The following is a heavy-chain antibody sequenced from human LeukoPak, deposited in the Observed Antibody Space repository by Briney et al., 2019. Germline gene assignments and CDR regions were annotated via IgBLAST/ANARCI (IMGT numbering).Heavy chain of an antibody. V-gene: IGHV3-21*01. CDR3: ARGGVGHDFWSGYSPDY. J-gene: IGHJ4*01. CDR2: ISSSSSYI. CDR1: GFTFSSYS. D-gene: IGHD3-3*01. Sequence: GGSLRLSCAASGFTFSSYSMNWVRQAPGKGLEWVSSISSSSSYIYYADSVKGRFTISRDNAKNSLYLQMNSLRAEDTAVYYCARGGVGHDFWSGYSPDYWGHGTLVTVSS.